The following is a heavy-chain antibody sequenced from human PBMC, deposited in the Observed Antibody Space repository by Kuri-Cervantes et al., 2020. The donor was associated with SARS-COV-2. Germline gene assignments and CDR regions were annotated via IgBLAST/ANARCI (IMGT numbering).Heavy chain of an antibody. Sequence: SETLSLTCPVPGGSSSSYFWSWIRRPPGKGLEWIAYINYIGNTNYNPSLKSRVTISVDTSKKQIYLRLNSVTAADTAVYYCARHRVVPGGMGWFDPWGQGTLVTVSS. CDR2: INYIGNT. J-gene: IGHJ5*02. V-gene: IGHV4-59*08. D-gene: IGHD2-2*01. CDR3: ARHRVVPGGMGWFDP. CDR1: GGSSSSYF.